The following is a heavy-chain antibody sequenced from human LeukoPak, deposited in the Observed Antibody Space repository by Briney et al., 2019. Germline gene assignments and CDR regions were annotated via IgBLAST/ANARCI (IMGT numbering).Heavy chain of an antibody. D-gene: IGHD2-2*01. CDR1: GDSISSSTYY. Sequence: SETLSLTCTVSGDSISSSTYYWGWIRQPPGKGLEWIGNIYHSGSTYYNPSLKSRVTMSVDTSKNQFSLRLSSVTAGDTAVYYCARRCGSTSCFRYWGQGTQVTVAS. V-gene: IGHV4-39*01. CDR2: IYHSGST. J-gene: IGHJ4*02. CDR3: ARRCGSTSCFRY.